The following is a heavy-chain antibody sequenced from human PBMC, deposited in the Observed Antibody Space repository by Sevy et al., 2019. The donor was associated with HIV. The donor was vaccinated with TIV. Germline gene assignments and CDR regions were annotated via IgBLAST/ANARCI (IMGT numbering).Heavy chain of an antibody. J-gene: IGHJ5*02. CDR3: AKDLSDYVWGSYRYTNWFDP. D-gene: IGHD3-16*02. V-gene: IGHV3-23*01. CDR1: GFTFSSYA. CDR2: ISGSGGST. Sequence: GGSLRLSCAASGFTFSSYAMSWVRQAPGKGLEWVSAISGSGGSTYYADSVKGRFTISRDNSKNTLYLQMNSLRAEDTAVYYCAKDLSDYVWGSYRYTNWFDPWGQRTLVTVSS.